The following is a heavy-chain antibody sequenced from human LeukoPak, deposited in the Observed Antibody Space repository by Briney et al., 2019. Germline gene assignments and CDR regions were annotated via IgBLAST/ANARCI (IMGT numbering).Heavy chain of an antibody. Sequence: ASVKVSCKASGYTFTGYYMHWVRQAPGQGLEWMGWINPNSGGTNYAQKFQGRVTMTRDTSISTAYMELSRLRSDDTAVYYCARDRIVVVPAAIRFHWFDPWGQGTLVTVSP. CDR3: ARDRIVVVPAAIRFHWFDP. J-gene: IGHJ5*02. CDR2: INPNSGGT. CDR1: GYTFTGYY. D-gene: IGHD2-2*01. V-gene: IGHV1-2*02.